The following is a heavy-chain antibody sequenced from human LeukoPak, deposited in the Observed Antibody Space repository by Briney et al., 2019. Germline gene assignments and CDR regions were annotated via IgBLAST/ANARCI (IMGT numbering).Heavy chain of an antibody. CDR2: ISAYSSNT. J-gene: IGHJ6*03. Sequence: AAVKVSFKASGYTFTSYGISWVRQAPGQGLGLMGWISAYSSNTNYAHKLHGRGRMTTDTATITADLELRSLIADGTDVYYCARRRQAAMSYNYYMDVWGKGTTVTVSS. D-gene: IGHD2-2*01. CDR3: ARRRQAAMSYNYYMDV. CDR1: GYTFTSYG. V-gene: IGHV1-18*01.